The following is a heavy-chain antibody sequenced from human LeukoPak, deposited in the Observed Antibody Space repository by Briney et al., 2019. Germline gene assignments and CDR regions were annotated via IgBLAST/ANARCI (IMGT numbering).Heavy chain of an antibody. Sequence: SETLSLTCTVSGGSISSSTYYWGWIRQPPGTGLEWIGSTYYSGSTYYNPSLNSRVTISVDTSKNQFSLRLSSVTAADTAVYYCARLRGYSYGDLGYWGQGTLVTVSS. D-gene: IGHD5-18*01. CDR3: ARLRGYSYGDLGY. CDR2: TYYSGST. CDR1: GGSISSSTYY. V-gene: IGHV4-39*01. J-gene: IGHJ4*02.